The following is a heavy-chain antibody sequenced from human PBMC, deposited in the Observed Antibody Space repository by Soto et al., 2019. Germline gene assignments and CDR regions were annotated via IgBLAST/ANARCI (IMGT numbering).Heavy chain of an antibody. CDR1: GFTFSSYY. D-gene: IGHD3-22*01. CDR3: AGTHDSLDY. V-gene: IGHV3-21*01. J-gene: IGHJ4*02. Sequence: EVQLVESGGGLVKPGGSLRLSCAGSGFTFSSYYMNWVRQAPGKGLEWVSSISSSGSNLYYTDSVKGRFTISRDNAENSRSLQMTSLKAEDTAVYYCAGTHDSLDYWGQGTLVTVSS. CDR2: ISSSGSNL.